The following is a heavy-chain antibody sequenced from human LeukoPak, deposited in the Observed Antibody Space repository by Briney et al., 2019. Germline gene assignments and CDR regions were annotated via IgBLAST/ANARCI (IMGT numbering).Heavy chain of an antibody. Sequence: GGSLRLSCAASGFNFSSYGMSWVRQAPGKGLEWVSAISGSGGSTYYADSVKGRFTISRDNAKNSLYLQMNSLRAEDTAVYYCARGRIDAFDIWGQGTMVTVSS. CDR3: ARGRIDAFDI. CDR1: GFNFSSYG. V-gene: IGHV3-23*01. CDR2: ISGSGGST. J-gene: IGHJ3*02.